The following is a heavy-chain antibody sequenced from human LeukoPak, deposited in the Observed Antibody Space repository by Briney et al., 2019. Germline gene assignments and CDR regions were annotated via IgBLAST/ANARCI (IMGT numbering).Heavy chain of an antibody. V-gene: IGHV3-21*01. CDR3: ASSKGGGNLGY. CDR1: GFTFSSYS. D-gene: IGHD2-15*01. CDR2: ISSSSSYI. J-gene: IGHJ4*02. Sequence: GGSLRLSCAASGFTFSSYSMNWVRQASGKGLEWVSSISSSSSYIYYADSVKGRFTISRDNAKNSLYLQMNSLRAEDTAVYYCASSKGGGNLGYWGQGTLVTVSS.